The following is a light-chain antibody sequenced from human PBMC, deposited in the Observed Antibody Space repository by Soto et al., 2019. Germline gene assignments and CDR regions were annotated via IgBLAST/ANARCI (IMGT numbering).Light chain of an antibody. CDR2: DSS. J-gene: IGKJ1*01. CDR3: QQCGSSPWT. CDR1: QNVDKF. Sequence: ENDFTQSPATLSLSPGETASLSCRASQNVDKFLAWYQQMPGQPPRLLIFDSSNRATGIPDRFSGGGSGTDFTLTISRLEPEDFAVYYCQQCGSSPWTFGQGTKVDI. V-gene: IGKV3-20*01.